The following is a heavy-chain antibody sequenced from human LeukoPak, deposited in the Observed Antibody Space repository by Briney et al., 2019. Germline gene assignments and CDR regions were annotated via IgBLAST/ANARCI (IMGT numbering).Heavy chain of an antibody. V-gene: IGHV1-24*01. D-gene: IGHD4-11*01. CDR3: ATSNYKTFDY. CDR1: GYTLTELS. J-gene: IGHJ4*02. CDR2: FDPEDGET. Sequence: GASVKVSCKVSGYTLTELSMHWVRQAPGKGLEWMGGFDPEDGETIYGQKFQGRVTMTEDTSTDTAYMELSSLRPEDTAVYYCATSNYKTFDYWGQGTLVTVSS.